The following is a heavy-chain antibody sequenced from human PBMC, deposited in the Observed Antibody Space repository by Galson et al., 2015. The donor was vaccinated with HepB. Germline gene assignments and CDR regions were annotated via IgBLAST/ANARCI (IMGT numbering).Heavy chain of an antibody. Sequence: SVKVSCKASGGTFSSHAISWVRQAPGHRHEWIGEIIPISGTANYAQKLQGRVTITEDKFTSTAYMELTSLTYEDTSIYYCASYFGSVSPECFYFWGQGTMVTVSS. CDR2: IIPISGTA. V-gene: IGHV1-69*06. D-gene: IGHD3-10*01. CDR1: GGTFSSHA. CDR3: ASYFGSVSPECFYF. J-gene: IGHJ3*01.